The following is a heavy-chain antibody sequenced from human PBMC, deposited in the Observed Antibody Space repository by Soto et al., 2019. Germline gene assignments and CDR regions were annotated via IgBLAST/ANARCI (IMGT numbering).Heavy chain of an antibody. CDR1: RDSVSSNSAA. D-gene: IGHD2-15*01. CDR3: ARSITGGRDDYHYGLDV. CDR2: TYYRSKWYH. Sequence: SQTLSLTCAISRDSVSSNSAAWNWIRQSPSRGLEWLGRTYYRSKWYHDYAVSVKSRITINPDTSKNQFSLQLNSVTPEDTAVYYCARSITGGRDDYHYGLDVWARGTTVPGSS. V-gene: IGHV6-1*01. J-gene: IGHJ6*02.